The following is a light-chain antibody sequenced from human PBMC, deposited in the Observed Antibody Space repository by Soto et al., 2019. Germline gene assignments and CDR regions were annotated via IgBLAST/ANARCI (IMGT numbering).Light chain of an antibody. J-gene: IGKJ1*01. V-gene: IGKV1-5*01. CDR1: QGISHF. CDR2: DAS. CDR3: QQYTSYSRA. Sequence: DIQMTQSPSTLSASVGDRVTITCRASQGISHFLAWYQQKPGKVPKLLIYDASNLGSGVPSRFSGSGSGTDFTLTISGLQPDDFTTYYCQQYTSYSRAFGQGTKVDI.